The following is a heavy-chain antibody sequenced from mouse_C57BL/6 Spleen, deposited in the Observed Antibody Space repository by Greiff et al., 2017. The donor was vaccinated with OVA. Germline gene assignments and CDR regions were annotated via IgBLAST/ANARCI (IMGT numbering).Heavy chain of an antibody. Sequence: VKLMESGPGLVQPSQSLSITCTVSGFSLTSYGVHWVRQSPGKGLEWLGVIWSGGSTDYNAAFISRLSISKDNSKSQVFFKMNSLQADDTAIYYCARNPLGLEGYFDVWGTGTTVTVSS. CDR3: ARNPLGLEGYFDV. V-gene: IGHV2-2*01. J-gene: IGHJ1*03. D-gene: IGHD4-1*01. CDR2: IWSGGST. CDR1: GFSLTSYG.